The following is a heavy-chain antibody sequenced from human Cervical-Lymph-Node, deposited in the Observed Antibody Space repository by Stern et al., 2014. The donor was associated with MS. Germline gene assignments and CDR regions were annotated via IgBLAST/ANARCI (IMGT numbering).Heavy chain of an antibody. J-gene: IGHJ3*02. D-gene: IGHD3-10*01. CDR1: GGTFSSYA. CDR3: ARDQRHYGSGSYAFDI. V-gene: IGHV1-69*01. CDR2: IIPILGNA. Sequence: QVQLVQSGAEVKKPGSSVKVSCKASGGTFSSYAISWVRQAPGQGLEWMGGIIPILGNAKHAQTFHGIGSITPDESINTAYMELSSLRSEDTAVYYCARDQRHYGSGSYAFDIWGQGTMVTVSS.